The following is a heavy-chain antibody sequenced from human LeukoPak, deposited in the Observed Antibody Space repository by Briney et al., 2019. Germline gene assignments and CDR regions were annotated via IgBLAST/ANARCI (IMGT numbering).Heavy chain of an antibody. Sequence: GGSLRLSCAASGLTFSSYGMSWVRQAPGKGLEWASAISGSGGRTYYADSVKGRFTISRDNSKNTLYLQMNSLRAEDTAVYYCAKDGSAVAAYYYMDVWGKGTTVTVSS. D-gene: IGHD6-19*01. CDR1: GLTFSSYG. J-gene: IGHJ6*03. CDR3: AKDGSAVAAYYYMDV. V-gene: IGHV3-23*01. CDR2: ISGSGGRT.